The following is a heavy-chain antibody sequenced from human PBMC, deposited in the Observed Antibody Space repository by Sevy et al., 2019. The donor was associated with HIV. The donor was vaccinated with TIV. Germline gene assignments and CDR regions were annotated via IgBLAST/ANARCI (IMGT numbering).Heavy chain of an antibody. CDR3: AKDGKEELHKFPFDY. CDR2: ISGSGGST. D-gene: IGHD1-26*01. J-gene: IGHJ4*02. Sequence: GGPLRLSCAASGFTFSSYAMSWVRQAPGKGLEWVSAISGSGGSTYYADSVKGRFTISRDNSKNTLYLQMNSLRAEDTAVYYCAKDGKEELHKFPFDYWGQGTLVTVSS. CDR1: GFTFSSYA. V-gene: IGHV3-23*01.